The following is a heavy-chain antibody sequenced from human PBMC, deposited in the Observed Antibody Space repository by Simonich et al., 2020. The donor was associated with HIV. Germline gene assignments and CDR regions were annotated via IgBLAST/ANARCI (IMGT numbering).Heavy chain of an antibody. CDR3: ARGTVTGGDARFDY. Sequence: QVQLQQWGAGLLKPSETLSLTCAVYGGSFSGYYWSWIRQPPGKGLEGIGEINHSGITNYNPSLKSRVTISLDTSKNQFSLKLNSVTAADTAVYYCARGTVTGGDARFDYWGQGTLVTVSS. J-gene: IGHJ4*02. CDR1: GGSFSGYY. V-gene: IGHV4-34*01. D-gene: IGHD4-17*01. CDR2: INHSGIT.